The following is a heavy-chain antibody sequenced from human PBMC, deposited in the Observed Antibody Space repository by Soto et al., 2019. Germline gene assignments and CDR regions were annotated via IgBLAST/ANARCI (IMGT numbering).Heavy chain of an antibody. CDR3: ARREVAGTGGMDV. D-gene: IGHD6-19*01. CDR1: GGSISSSNW. CDR2: IYHSGST. V-gene: IGHV4-4*02. J-gene: IGHJ6*02. Sequence: LSLTCAVSGGSISSSNWWSWVRQPPGKGLEWIGEIYHSGSTNYNPSLKSRVTISVDKSKNQFSLKLSSVTAADTAVYYCARREVAGTGGMDVWGQGTTVTVS.